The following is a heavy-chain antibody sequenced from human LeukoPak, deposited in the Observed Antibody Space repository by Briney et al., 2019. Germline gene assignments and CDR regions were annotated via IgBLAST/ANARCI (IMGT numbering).Heavy chain of an antibody. J-gene: IGHJ4*02. V-gene: IGHV4-31*03. D-gene: IGHD3-10*01. CDR3: ARYVVYGSGFYYFDY. Sequence: SQTLSLTCTVSGCSISSGGYYWSWIRQHPGKGLEWIGYIYNSGSAYYTPSLKSRVTISVDTSKNQFSLKLRSVTAADTTVYYCARYVVYGSGFYYFDYWGQGTLVTVSS. CDR1: GCSISSGGYY. CDR2: IYNSGSA.